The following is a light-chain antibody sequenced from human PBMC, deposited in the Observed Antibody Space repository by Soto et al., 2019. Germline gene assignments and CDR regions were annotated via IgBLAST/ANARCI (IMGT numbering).Light chain of an antibody. CDR2: DAS. CDR3: PQYHTYLGT. CDR1: QNIGSW. J-gene: IGKJ1*01. V-gene: IGKV1-5*01. Sequence: DIQMTQSPSTLSASLGDRVTITCRASQNIGSWVACYQQKPGKAPNLLIYDASSLKSGVPSTFSGSGSGTEFTLTISRLQPDDFATYYCPQYHTYLGTFGQGTKVELK.